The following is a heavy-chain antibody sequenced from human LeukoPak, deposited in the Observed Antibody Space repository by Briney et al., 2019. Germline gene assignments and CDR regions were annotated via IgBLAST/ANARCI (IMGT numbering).Heavy chain of an antibody. D-gene: IGHD3-22*01. CDR1: GFTVSSNY. CDR3: TAEPYDSSGYYYEPLDVFDY. V-gene: IGHV3-15*01. Sequence: PGGSLRLSCAASGFTVSSNYMSWVRQAPGKGLEWVGRIKSKTDGGTTDYAAPVKGRFTISRDDSKNTLYLQMNSLKTEDTAVYYCTAEPYDSSGYYYEPLDVFDYWGQGTLVTVSS. J-gene: IGHJ4*02. CDR2: IKSKTDGGTT.